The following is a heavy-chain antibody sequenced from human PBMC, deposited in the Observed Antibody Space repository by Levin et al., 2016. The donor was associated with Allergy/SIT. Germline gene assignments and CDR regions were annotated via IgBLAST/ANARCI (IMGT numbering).Heavy chain of an antibody. V-gene: IGHV1-18*01. Sequence: ASVKVSCKASGYTFTSYGISWVRQAPGQGLEWMGWISAYNGNTNYAQKLQGRVTMTTDTSTSTAYMELRSLRSDDTAVYYCARGRVSSGWLTSGRSTFFYWFDPWGQGTLVTVSS. J-gene: IGHJ5*02. CDR2: ISAYNGNT. CDR1: GYTFTSYG. D-gene: IGHD6-19*01. CDR3: ARGRVSSGWLTSGRSTFFYWFDP.